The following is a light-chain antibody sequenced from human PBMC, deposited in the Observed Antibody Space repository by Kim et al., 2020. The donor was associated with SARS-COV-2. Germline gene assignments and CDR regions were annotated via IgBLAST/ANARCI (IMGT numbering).Light chain of an antibody. CDR2: AAS. CDR3: QQYYSYPFT. Sequence: AATGDRVTITCRASQGISSYLAWYQQKPGKAPKLLIYAASTLQSGVPSRFSGSGSGTDFTLTISCLQSEDFATYYCQQYYSYPFTFGPGTKVDIK. J-gene: IGKJ3*01. V-gene: IGKV1-8*01. CDR1: QGISSY.